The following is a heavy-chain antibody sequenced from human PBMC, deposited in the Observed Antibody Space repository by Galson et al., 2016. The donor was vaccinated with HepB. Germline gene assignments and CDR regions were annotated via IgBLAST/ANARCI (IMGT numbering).Heavy chain of an antibody. CDR1: GFTFSSYS. CDR3: ARGRGVDV. J-gene: IGHJ6*02. CDR2: IKQDGSEK. Sequence: SLRLSCAASGFTFSSYSMTWVRQAPGKGLEWVANIKQDGSEKYYVDSVKGRFTISRDNAKNSLYLQMNGLRGEDTAVYYCARGRGVDVWGRGTTVTVSS. V-gene: IGHV3-7*03.